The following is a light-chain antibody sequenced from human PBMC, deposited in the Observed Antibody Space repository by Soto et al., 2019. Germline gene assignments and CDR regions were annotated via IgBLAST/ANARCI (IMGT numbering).Light chain of an antibody. CDR2: GAS. CDR3: QQYGSSLLT. CDR1: QSVSSSY. Sequence: EIVWTQSPGTLSLSPVARATISCRASQSVSSSYLAWYHQKPGQAPSLLIYGASSRATGIPDRFSGSGSGTDFTLTISRLEPEDFAVYYCQQYGSSLLTFGGGTKVEIK. J-gene: IGKJ4*01. V-gene: IGKV3-20*01.